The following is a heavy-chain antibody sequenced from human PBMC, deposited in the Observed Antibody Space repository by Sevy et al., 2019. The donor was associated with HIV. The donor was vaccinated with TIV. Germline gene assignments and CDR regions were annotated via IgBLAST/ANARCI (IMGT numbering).Heavy chain of an antibody. V-gene: IGHV3-33*01. CDR1: QFNFDTYA. Sequence: GGSLRLSCVASQFNFDTYAIHWVRQAPGKGLEWVAMIWYDGSSKDYAESVKGRFAISRDNSQNTAFLQMNSLRAEDTGVYDYATNMVHAGAYDSYFNFWGQGSLVTVSS. J-gene: IGHJ4*02. CDR3: ATNMVHAGAYDSYFNF. D-gene: IGHD3-10*01. CDR2: IWYDGSSK.